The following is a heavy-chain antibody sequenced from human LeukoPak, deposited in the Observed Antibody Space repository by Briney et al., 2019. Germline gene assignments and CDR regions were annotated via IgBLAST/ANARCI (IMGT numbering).Heavy chain of an antibody. CDR3: AKGDGEFAH. V-gene: IGHV5-51*01. D-gene: IGHD3-10*01. Sequence: GESLKISCKASGYSFSSYWIGWMRQMPGKGLEWMGVIYPADSDTRYSPSFQGQVTISADKSISTAYRQWSSLRASDTAVYYCAKGDGEFAHWGQGTLVTVSS. J-gene: IGHJ4*02. CDR1: GYSFSSYW. CDR2: IYPADSDT.